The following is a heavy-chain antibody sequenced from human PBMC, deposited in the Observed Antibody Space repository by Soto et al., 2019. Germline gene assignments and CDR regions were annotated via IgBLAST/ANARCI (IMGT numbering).Heavy chain of an antibody. J-gene: IGHJ4*02. V-gene: IGHV3-15*01. CDR1: GFNLSHPW. CDR2: RKSKTDGGAE. Sequence: GGSLRLSCVASGFNLSHPWMTWVRQPAGKGMDGGGRRKSKTDGGAEDDAAPEKGIATTSREYSRNADYLQMNSLKTEETAVYYCTTVVYYDILTGYHNVDYWGQGALVTVSS. CDR3: TTVVYYDILTGYHNVDY. D-gene: IGHD3-9*01.